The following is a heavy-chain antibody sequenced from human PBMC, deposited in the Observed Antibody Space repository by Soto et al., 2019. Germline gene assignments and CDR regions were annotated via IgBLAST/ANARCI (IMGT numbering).Heavy chain of an antibody. J-gene: IGHJ6*03. D-gene: IGHD1-7*01. CDR1: GDSVSSNSAA. V-gene: IGHV6-1*01. Sequence: SQTLSLTCVISGDSVSSNSAAWNWIRQSPSRGLEWLGRTYYRSRWYNDYAVSVRSRITVNADTSKNQFSLHLNSVTPEDTAEYCCAGTSSLQWYYMDVWDKGTTVTVSS. CDR3: AGTSSLQWYYMDV. CDR2: TYYRSRWYN.